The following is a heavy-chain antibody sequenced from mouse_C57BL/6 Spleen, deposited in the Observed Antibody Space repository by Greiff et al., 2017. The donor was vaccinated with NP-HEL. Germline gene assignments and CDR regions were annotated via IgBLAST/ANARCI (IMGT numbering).Heavy chain of an antibody. J-gene: IGHJ4*01. Sequence: QVQLKESGAELVRPGASVTLSCKASGYTFTDYEMHWVKQTPVHGLEWIGAIDPETGGTAYNQKFKGKAILTADKSSSPAYMELRSLTSEDSAVYYCTRSNYSNHGGAMDYWGQGTSVTVSS. V-gene: IGHV1-15*01. CDR2: IDPETGGT. CDR1: GYTFTDYE. D-gene: IGHD2-5*01. CDR3: TRSNYSNHGGAMDY.